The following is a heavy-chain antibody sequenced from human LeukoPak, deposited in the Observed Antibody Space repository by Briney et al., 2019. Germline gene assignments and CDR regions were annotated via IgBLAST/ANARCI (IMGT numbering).Heavy chain of an antibody. Sequence: GGSLRLSCAASGFTFSSNYMSWVRQAPGKGVEGVSVIYSGGSTYYADSVKGRFTISRDNSKNTLYLQMNSLRAEDTAVYYCARGRRSGWYVYFDYWGQGTLVTVSS. CDR2: IYSGGST. J-gene: IGHJ4*02. CDR3: ARGRRSGWYVYFDY. CDR1: GFTFSSNY. V-gene: IGHV3-66*02. D-gene: IGHD6-19*01.